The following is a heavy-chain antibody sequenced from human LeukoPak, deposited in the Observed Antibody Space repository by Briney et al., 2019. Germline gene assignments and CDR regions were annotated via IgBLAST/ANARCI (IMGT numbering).Heavy chain of an antibody. CDR3: ARVNMEYSYGYVRRSFDY. D-gene: IGHD5-18*01. Sequence: SETLSLTCTVSGGSISSYYWSWIRQPPGKGLEWIGYIYYSGSTNYNPSLKSRVTISVDTSKNQFSLKLSSVTAADTAVYYCARVNMEYSYGYVRRSFDYWGQGTLVTVSS. V-gene: IGHV4-59*01. CDR2: IYYSGST. J-gene: IGHJ4*02. CDR1: GGSISSYY.